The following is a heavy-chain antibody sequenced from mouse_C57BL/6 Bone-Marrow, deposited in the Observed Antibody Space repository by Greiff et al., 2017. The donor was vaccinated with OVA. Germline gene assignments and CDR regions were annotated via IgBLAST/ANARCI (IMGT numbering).Heavy chain of an antibody. J-gene: IGHJ2*01. CDR1: GYTFTDYY. V-gene: IGHV1-26*01. D-gene: IGHD1-1*01. CDR3: ARNDYYGSSPYFDY. CDR2: INPNNGGT. Sequence: VQLQQSGPELVKPGASVKISCKASGYTFTDYYMNWVKQSHGKSLEWIGDINPNNGGTSYNQKFKGKATLTVDKSSSTAYMELRSLTSEDSAVYYCARNDYYGSSPYFDYWGQGTTLTVSS.